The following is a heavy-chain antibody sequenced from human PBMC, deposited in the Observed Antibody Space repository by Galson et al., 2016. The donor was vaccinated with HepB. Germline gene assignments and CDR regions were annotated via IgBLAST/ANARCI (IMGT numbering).Heavy chain of an antibody. CDR2: IYWDDDK. V-gene: IGHV2-5*02. J-gene: IGHJ4*02. CDR1: GFSLSTTGVG. D-gene: IGHD3-22*01. Sequence: PALVKPTQTLTLTCTFSGFSLSTTGVGVGWIRQPPGKALEWLALIYWDDDKRYSPSLKSRLTITKDTSKNQVVLKMTNMDPVDTATYFGAQYYDSSGYYYYWGQGTLVTVSS. CDR3: AQYYDSSGYYYY.